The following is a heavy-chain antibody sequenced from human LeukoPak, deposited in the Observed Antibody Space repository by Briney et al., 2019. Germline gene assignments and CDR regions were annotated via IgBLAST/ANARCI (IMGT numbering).Heavy chain of an antibody. CDR2: IYTSGST. V-gene: IGHV4-61*02. CDR3: ARDKGGSYVL. Sequence: SETLSLTCTVSGGSISSGSYYWSWIRQPAGKGLEWIGRIYTSGSTNYNPSLKSRVTISVDTSKNQFSLKLSSVTAAGTAVYYCARDKGGSYVLWGQGTLVTVSS. J-gene: IGHJ4*02. CDR1: GGSISSGSYY. D-gene: IGHD1-26*01.